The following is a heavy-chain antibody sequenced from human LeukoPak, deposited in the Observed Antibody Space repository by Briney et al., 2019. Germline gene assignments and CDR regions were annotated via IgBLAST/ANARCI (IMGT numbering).Heavy chain of an antibody. CDR3: ARVTYDFWSGYYGQVDY. J-gene: IGHJ4*02. Sequence: GGSLRLSCAASGFTFSSYWMSWVRQAPGKGLEWVANIKQDGSEKYYVDSVKGRFTISRDNAKNSLYLQMNSLRAEDTAVYYCARVTYDFWSGYYGQVDYWGQGTLVTVSS. V-gene: IGHV3-7*01. D-gene: IGHD3-3*01. CDR2: IKQDGSEK. CDR1: GFTFSSYW.